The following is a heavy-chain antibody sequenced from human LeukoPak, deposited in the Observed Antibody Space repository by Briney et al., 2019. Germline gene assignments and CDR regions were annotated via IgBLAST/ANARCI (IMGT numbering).Heavy chain of an antibody. CDR1: GFSFSSYN. D-gene: IGHD1-26*01. Sequence: GGSLRLSCAASGFSFSSYNMHWARQAPGKGLEWLAFMGNDGVTEFYPGSVRGRFTVSRDTSKNTLYLQMVSLRPEDTAVYYCARDHMWAFDHWGQGTLVTVSS. V-gene: IGHV3-30*02. CDR2: MGNDGVTE. CDR3: ARDHMWAFDH. J-gene: IGHJ4*02.